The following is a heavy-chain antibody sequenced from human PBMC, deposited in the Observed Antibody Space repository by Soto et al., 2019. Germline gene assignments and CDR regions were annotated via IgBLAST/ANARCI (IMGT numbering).Heavy chain of an antibody. Sequence: SQTLSLTCAISGDSVSSNSAAWNWIRQSPSRGLEWLGRTYYRSKWYNDYAVSVKSRITINPDTSKNQFSLQLNSVTPEDTAVYYCARGSLPSQRITIFGVVTDWFDPWGQGTLVTVSS. CDR3: ARGSLPSQRITIFGVVTDWFDP. D-gene: IGHD3-3*01. CDR2: TYYRSKWYN. V-gene: IGHV6-1*01. CDR1: GDSVSSNSAA. J-gene: IGHJ5*02.